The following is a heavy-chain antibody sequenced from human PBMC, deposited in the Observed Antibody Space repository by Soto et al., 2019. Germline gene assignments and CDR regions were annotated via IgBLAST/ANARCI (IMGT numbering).Heavy chain of an antibody. J-gene: IGHJ3*02. D-gene: IGHD4-17*01. CDR2: ISYDGSNK. CDR3: AKDKGLGGDYVAAFDI. CDR1: GFTFSSYG. Sequence: PGGSLRLSCAASGFTFSSYGMRWVRQAPGKGLEWVAVISYDGSNKYYADSVKGRFTISRDNSKNTLYLQMNSLRAEDTAVYYCAKDKGLGGDYVAAFDIWGQGTMVPVSS. V-gene: IGHV3-30*18.